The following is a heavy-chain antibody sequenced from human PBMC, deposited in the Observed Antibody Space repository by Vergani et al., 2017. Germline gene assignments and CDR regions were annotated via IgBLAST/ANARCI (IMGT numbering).Heavy chain of an antibody. CDR2: IYYSGST. D-gene: IGHD3-22*01. CDR3: AGGYDSSGYYDGGGADY. V-gene: IGHV4-39*07. Sequence: QLQLQESGPGLVKPSETLSLTCTVSGGSISSSSYYWGWIRQPPGKGLEWIGSIYYSGSTYYNPSLKSRVTISVDTSKNQFSLKLSSVTAADTAVYYCAGGYDSSGYYDGGGADYWGQGTLVTVSS. J-gene: IGHJ4*02. CDR1: GGSISSSSYY.